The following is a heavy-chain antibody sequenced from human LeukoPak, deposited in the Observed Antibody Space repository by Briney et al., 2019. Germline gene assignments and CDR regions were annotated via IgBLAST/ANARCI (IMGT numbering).Heavy chain of an antibody. CDR1: GFTFSSYE. D-gene: IGHD3-3*01. J-gene: IGHJ5*02. CDR3: ARVNRGYDFWSGYYPDWFDP. CDR2: ISSSGSTI. V-gene: IGHV3-48*03. Sequence: GGSLRLSCAASGFTFSSYEMNWVRQAPGKGLEWVLYISSSGSTIYYADSVKGRFTISRDNAKNSLYLQMNSLRAEDTAVYYCARVNRGYDFWSGYYPDWFDPWGQGTLVTVSS.